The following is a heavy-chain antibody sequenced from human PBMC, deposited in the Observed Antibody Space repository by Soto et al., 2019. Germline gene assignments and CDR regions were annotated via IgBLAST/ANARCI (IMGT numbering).Heavy chain of an antibody. CDR3: ARGRGAAADYFDF. D-gene: IGHD6-13*01. Sequence: GXSLRLSCAVSGFTLSDYYMTWIRQAPGKGLEWVSYISSSTSHTNYADSVKGRFTISRDNAKNSLFLQMNSLRAEDTAVYYCARGRGAAADYFDFWGQGTLVTVSS. CDR2: ISSSTSHT. V-gene: IGHV3-11*05. CDR1: GFTLSDYY. J-gene: IGHJ4*02.